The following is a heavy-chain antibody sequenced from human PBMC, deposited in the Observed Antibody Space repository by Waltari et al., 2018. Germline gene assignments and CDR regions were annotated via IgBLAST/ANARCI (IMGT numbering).Heavy chain of an antibody. Sequence: QVQLQQWGAGLLKPSETLSLTCAVYGGSFSGYYWSWIRQPPGKGLEWIGEINHSGSTNYNPSLKSRVTISVDTSKNQFSLKLSSVTAADTAVYYCARGPRSRITIFGVDAYNWFDPWGQGTLVTVSS. CDR1: GGSFSGYY. V-gene: IGHV4-34*01. CDR3: ARGPRSRITIFGVDAYNWFDP. CDR2: INHSGST. J-gene: IGHJ5*02. D-gene: IGHD3-3*01.